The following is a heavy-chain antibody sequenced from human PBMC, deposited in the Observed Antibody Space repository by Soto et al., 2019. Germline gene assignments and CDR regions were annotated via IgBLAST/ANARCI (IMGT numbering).Heavy chain of an antibody. CDR3: AIGDRTSWIGNH. D-gene: IGHD2-2*03. CDR1: GGTFSSHA. Sequence: QVHLVQSGAEVTKAGSSVKVSCTASGGTFSSHAFSWVRQAPGQGLEWVGGIIPIFETANYAQEFQGRVTISADESTNTVTLGLNNLRSDDTAIYCCAIGDRTSWIGNHWGPGTQVTVS. CDR2: IIPIFETA. V-gene: IGHV1-69*01. J-gene: IGHJ4*02.